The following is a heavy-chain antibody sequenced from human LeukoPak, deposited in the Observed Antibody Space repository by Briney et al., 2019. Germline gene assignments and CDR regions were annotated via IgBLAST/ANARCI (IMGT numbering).Heavy chain of an antibody. V-gene: IGHV3-23*01. Sequence: GGSLSLSCAASGFTFSSYAMSWVRQAPGKGLEWVSAISGSGGSTYYADSVKGRFTISRDNSKNTLYLQMNSLRAEDTAVYYCAKDPDANYYDSSGYYYEERFFDYWGQGTLVTVSS. D-gene: IGHD3-22*01. CDR3: AKDPDANYYDSSGYYYEERFFDY. CDR2: ISGSGGST. CDR1: GFTFSSYA. J-gene: IGHJ4*02.